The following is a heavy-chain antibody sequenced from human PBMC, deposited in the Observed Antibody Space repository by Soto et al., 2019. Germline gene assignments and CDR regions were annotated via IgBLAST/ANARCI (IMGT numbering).Heavy chain of an antibody. CDR3: TTQGFGILHGLVDV. Sequence: SETLSLTCAVSGGSISSVNWWSWIRQPPGKGLEWIGYISNSGNTNYNPSLRSRVFISVDTSNNQVSLNLASVTAADTAIYYCTTQGFGILHGLVDVWGQGTTVTVSS. D-gene: IGHD3-10*01. J-gene: IGHJ6*02. CDR2: ISNSGNT. V-gene: IGHV4-4*09. CDR1: GGSISSVNW.